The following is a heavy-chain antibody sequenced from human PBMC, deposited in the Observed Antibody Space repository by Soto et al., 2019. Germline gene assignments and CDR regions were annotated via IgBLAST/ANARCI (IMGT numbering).Heavy chain of an antibody. V-gene: IGHV4-61*08. CDR3: ARDGYNYADHYFDY. CDR1: GGSISSGGYS. J-gene: IGHJ4*02. D-gene: IGHD5-12*01. Sequence: PSETLSLTCAVSGGSISSGGYSWSWIRQPPGKGLEWIGYIYYRGNTNYNPSLKSRVTISVDTSKNQFSLKLSSVTAADTAVYYCARDGYNYADHYFDYWGQGTLVTVSS. CDR2: IYYRGNT.